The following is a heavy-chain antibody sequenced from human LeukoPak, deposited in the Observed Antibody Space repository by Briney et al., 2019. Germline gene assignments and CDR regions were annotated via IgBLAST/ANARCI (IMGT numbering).Heavy chain of an antibody. V-gene: IGHV4-4*02. CDR3: ARASHDYGDYSHFDY. Sequence: SETLSLTCAVSGGSISSRNWWSWVRQPPVKGLGWIGEIYHSGSTNYNPSLKTRVTISVDKSKNQFSLKLSSVTAADTAVYYCARASHDYGDYSHFDYWGQGTLVTVSS. CDR1: GGSISSRNW. J-gene: IGHJ4*02. CDR2: IYHSGST. D-gene: IGHD4-17*01.